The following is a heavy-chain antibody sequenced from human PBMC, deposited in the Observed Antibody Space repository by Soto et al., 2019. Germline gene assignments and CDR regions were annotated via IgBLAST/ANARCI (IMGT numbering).Heavy chain of an antibody. CDR2: ISSSSSYI. V-gene: IGHV3-21*01. CDR3: ARSPLWFGELYPRLCYFDY. Sequence: GGSLRLSCAASGFTFSSYSMNWVRQAPGKGLEWVSSISSSSSYIYYADSVKGRFTISRDNAKNSLYLKMNSLRAEDTAVYYCARSPLWFGELYPRLCYFDYWGQGTLVTVSS. J-gene: IGHJ4*02. D-gene: IGHD3-10*01. CDR1: GFTFSSYS.